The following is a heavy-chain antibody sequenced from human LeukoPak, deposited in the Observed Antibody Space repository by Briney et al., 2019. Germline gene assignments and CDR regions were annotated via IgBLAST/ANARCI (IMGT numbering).Heavy chain of an antibody. CDR2: IYHSGST. CDR1: GYSISSGYY. CDR3: AREGGKIL. J-gene: IGHJ4*02. V-gene: IGHV4-38-2*02. Sequence: SETLSLTCTVSGYSISSGYYWGWIRQPPGKGLEWIGSIYHSGSTYYNPSLKSRVTISVDTSKNQFSLKLSSVTAADTAVYYCAREGGKILWGQGTLVTVSS. D-gene: IGHD3-16*01.